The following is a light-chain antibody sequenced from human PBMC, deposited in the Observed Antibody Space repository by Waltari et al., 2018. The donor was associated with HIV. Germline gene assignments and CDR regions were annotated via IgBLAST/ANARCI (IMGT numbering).Light chain of an antibody. CDR3: SSYTSSSTLVV. Sequence: QSALTQPASVSGSPGQSITISCTGNSSDVGGYNYVSWYQQHPGKAPKLMIYDVSKRPSGVSNRFSGSKSGNTASLTISGLQAEDEADYYCSSYTSSSTLVVFGGGTKLTVL. CDR1: SSDVGGYNY. CDR2: DVS. V-gene: IGLV2-14*01. J-gene: IGLJ2*01.